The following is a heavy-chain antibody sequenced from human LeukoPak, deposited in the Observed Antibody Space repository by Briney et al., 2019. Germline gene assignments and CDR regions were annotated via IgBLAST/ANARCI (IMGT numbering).Heavy chain of an antibody. CDR1: GFTFSTYT. CDR3: AREGSGYYSDYGLDV. Sequence: GGSLRLSCAASGFTFSTYTMNCVRQTPGKGLEWVSSISSSSSNIYYADSVKGRFTISRDNAMNSVYLQMNSLRVEDTAVYYCAREGSGYYSDYGLDVWGQGATVTVSS. CDR2: ISSSSSNI. J-gene: IGHJ6*02. D-gene: IGHD3-22*01. V-gene: IGHV3-21*01.